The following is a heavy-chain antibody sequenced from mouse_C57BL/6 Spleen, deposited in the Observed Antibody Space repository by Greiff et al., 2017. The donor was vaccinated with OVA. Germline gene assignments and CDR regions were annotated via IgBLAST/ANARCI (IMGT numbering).Heavy chain of an antibody. Sequence: DVMLVESGGGLVKPGGSLKLSCAASGFTFSDYGMHWVRQAPETGLEWVAYISSGSSTIYYADTVKGRFTISRDNAKNTLFLQMTSLRAEDTAMYYCARSYGSFDYWGQGTTLTVSS. V-gene: IGHV5-17*01. CDR1: GFTFSDYG. D-gene: IGHD1-1*01. CDR3: ARSYGSFDY. J-gene: IGHJ2*01. CDR2: ISSGSSTI.